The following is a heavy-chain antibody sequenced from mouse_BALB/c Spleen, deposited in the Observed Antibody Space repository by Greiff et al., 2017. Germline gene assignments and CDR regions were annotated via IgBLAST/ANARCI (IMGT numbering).Heavy chain of an antibody. CDR3: AKSTMITPYAMDY. Sequence: QVQLQQPGAELVKPGTSVKLSCKASGYNFTSYWINWVKLRPGQGLEWIGDIYPGSGSTNYNEKFKSKATLTVDTSSSTAYMQLSSLASEDSALYYCAKSTMITPYAMDYWGQGTSVTVSS. J-gene: IGHJ4*01. V-gene: IGHV1-55*01. CDR2: IYPGSGST. CDR1: GYNFTSYW. D-gene: IGHD2-4*01.